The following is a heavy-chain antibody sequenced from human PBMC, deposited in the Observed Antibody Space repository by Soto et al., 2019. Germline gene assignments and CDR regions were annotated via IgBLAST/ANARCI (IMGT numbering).Heavy chain of an antibody. J-gene: IGHJ4*02. D-gene: IGHD3-10*01. CDR3: ARAIYDYYTNHYLPLAY. CDR1: GGSVNRGNRY. Sequence: SLTYADSGGSVNRGNRYWGWLRQPPGKGLKWIGYVYYTGSTNYNPSLKSRVTISVDTSKNQFSLRLSSVTAADTAVYFCARAIYDYYTNHYLPLAYSSQG. V-gene: IGHV4-61*01. CDR2: VYYTGST.